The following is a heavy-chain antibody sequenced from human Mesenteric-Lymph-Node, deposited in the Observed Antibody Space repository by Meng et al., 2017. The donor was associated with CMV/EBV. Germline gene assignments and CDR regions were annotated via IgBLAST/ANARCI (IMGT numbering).Heavy chain of an antibody. CDR3: ARDAITGTPLAY. Sequence: SETLSLTCTVSGGSISSGRYYWAWIRQPPGKGLEWIGNINSGGATYYNPSLKSRVAMSIDTSTKQFSLTVSSVTAEDTAVYYCARDAITGTPLAYWGQGTLVTVSS. J-gene: IGHJ4*02. CDR1: GGSISSGRYY. CDR2: INSGGAT. D-gene: IGHD1-7*01. V-gene: IGHV4-39*07.